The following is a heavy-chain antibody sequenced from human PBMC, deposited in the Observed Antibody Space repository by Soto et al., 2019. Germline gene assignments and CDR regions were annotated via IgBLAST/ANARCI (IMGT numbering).Heavy chain of an antibody. CDR1: GFTFSSYW. CDR3: ARGGIAVAGTSYYYYGMDV. D-gene: IGHD6-19*01. Sequence: PGGSLRLSCAASGFTFSSYWMHWVRQAPGKGLVWVSRINSDGSSTSYADSVKGRFTISRDNAKNTLYLQMNSLRAEDTAVYYCARGGIAVAGTSYYYYGMDVWGQGTTVTVSS. CDR2: INSDGSST. J-gene: IGHJ6*02. V-gene: IGHV3-74*01.